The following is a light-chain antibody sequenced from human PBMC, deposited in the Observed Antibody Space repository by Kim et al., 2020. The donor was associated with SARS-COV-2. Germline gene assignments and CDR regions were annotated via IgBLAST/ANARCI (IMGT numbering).Light chain of an antibody. V-gene: IGKV3-20*01. Sequence: PGEMATLSCRASQSISSEFLAWYQQISGQPPRLLIFGASNRAAGIPDRFSGGGSGTDFTLTITRLEPADSAVYYCQQYTTSPPAYTFGQGTKLEI. CDR1: QSISSEF. J-gene: IGKJ2*01. CDR3: QQYTTSPPAYT. CDR2: GAS.